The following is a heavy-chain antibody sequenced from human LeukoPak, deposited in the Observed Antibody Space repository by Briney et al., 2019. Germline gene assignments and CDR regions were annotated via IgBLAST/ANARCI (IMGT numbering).Heavy chain of an antibody. J-gene: IGHJ4*02. Sequence: SETLSLTCAVYGGSFSGHYWSWIRQPPGKGLEWIGEINHSGSTNYNPSLKSRVTISVDTSKNQFSLKLSSVTAADTAVYYCARGQKDIVEGDYFDYWGQGTLVTVSS. CDR2: INHSGST. D-gene: IGHD2-15*01. CDR1: GGSFSGHY. CDR3: ARGQKDIVEGDYFDY. V-gene: IGHV4-34*01.